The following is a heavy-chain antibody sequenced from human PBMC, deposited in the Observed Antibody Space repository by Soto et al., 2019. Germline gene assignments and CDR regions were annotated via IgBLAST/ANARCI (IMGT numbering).Heavy chain of an antibody. V-gene: IGHV1-69*06. CDR2: IIPIFGTA. D-gene: IGHD2-15*01. CDR3: ARQGYCSGGSCYSCDY. CDR1: GGTFSSYA. Sequence: QVQLVQSGAEVKKPGSSVKVSCKASGGTFSSYAISWVRQAPGQGLEWMGGIIPIFGTANYAQKFQGRVTITAHKSTSTAYMELSSLRSEDTAVYYCARQGYCSGGSCYSCDYWGQGTLVTVSS. J-gene: IGHJ4*02.